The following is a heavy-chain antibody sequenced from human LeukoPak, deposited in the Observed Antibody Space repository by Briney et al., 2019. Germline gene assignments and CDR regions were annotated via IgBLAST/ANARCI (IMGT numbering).Heavy chain of an antibody. J-gene: IGHJ3*02. CDR1: GVSRGTGGVG. D-gene: IGHD6-13*01. CDR2: IYWDDEK. CDR3: VGSIAAAGHYAFDI. Sequence: SGPTLVNPTQTLTLNCTFSGVSRGTGGVGVGWIRQPPGKALEWLALIYWDDEKRYSPSLKSRLTITKDSGKNQVVLTMTNMITVQEATYHIVGSIAAAGHYAFDIWGEGTTVTVSS. V-gene: IGHV2-5*02.